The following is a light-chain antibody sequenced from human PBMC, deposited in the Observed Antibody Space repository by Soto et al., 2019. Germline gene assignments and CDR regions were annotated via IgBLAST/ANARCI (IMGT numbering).Light chain of an antibody. Sequence: DIVMTQSPDSLAVSLGERATINCKSSKSVLYSSNNKNYLAWYQQTPGQPPNLIIYWASTRESGVPDRFSGSGSGTDFPLTSSSLQAEDVAVYYCQQYYSTPYTFGQGTKLELK. CDR2: WAS. CDR3: QQYYSTPYT. CDR1: KSVLYSSNNKNY. V-gene: IGKV4-1*01. J-gene: IGKJ2*01.